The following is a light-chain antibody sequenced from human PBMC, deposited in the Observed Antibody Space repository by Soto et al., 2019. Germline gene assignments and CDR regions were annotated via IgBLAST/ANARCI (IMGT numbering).Light chain of an antibody. CDR1: KSISSSY. CDR2: AAS. J-gene: IGKJ2*01. Sequence: EIVLTQSPGTLSLSPGEGGTLSCRASKSISSSYLAWYQQKPGQSPRLLFYAASSRATGVPDRFSGSGSGTDFTLTISRLEPEDFAVYYCQLYGGSHMFSFGQGTKLEIK. CDR3: QLYGGSHMFS. V-gene: IGKV3-20*01.